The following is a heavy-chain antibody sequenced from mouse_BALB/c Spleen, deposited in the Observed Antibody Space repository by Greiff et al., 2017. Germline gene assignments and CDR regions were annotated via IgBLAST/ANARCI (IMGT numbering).Heavy chain of an antibody. CDR1: GFTFSSYA. J-gene: IGHJ3*01. CDR3: ARVDSSGSRVFAY. Sequence: EVKVVESGGGLVKPGGSLKLSCAASGFTFSSYAMSWVRQSPEKRLEWVAEISSGGSYTYYPDTVTGRFTISRDNAKNTLYLEMSSLRSEDTAMYYCARVDSSGSRVFAYWGQGTLVTVSA. CDR2: ISSGGSYT. D-gene: IGHD3-2*01. V-gene: IGHV5-9-4*01.